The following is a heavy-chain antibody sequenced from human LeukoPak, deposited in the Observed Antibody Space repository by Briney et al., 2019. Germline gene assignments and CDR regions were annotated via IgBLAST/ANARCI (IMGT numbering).Heavy chain of an antibody. CDR3: ARDLCSGGSCYHFDY. Sequence: ASVKVFCKASGYTFTGYYMHWVRQAPGQGLEWMGRINPNSGGTNYAQKFQGRVTMTRDTSISTAYMELSRLRSDDTAVYYCARDLCSGGSCYHFDYWGQGTLVTVS. J-gene: IGHJ4*02. CDR1: GYTFTGYY. D-gene: IGHD2-15*01. CDR2: INPNSGGT. V-gene: IGHV1-2*06.